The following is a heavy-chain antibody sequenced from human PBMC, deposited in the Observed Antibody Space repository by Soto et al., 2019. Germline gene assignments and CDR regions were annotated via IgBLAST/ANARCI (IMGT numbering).Heavy chain of an antibody. J-gene: IGHJ3*02. CDR3: ASTQPNSSSWYLEAFDT. Sequence: SVKVSCKASGGTFSSYAISWVRQAPGQGLEWMGGIIPIFGTANYAQKFQGRVTITADESTSTAYMELSSLRSEDTAVYYCASTQPNSSSWYLEAFDTWGQGTMVTVSS. D-gene: IGHD6-13*01. CDR2: IIPIFGTA. V-gene: IGHV1-69*13. CDR1: GGTFSSYA.